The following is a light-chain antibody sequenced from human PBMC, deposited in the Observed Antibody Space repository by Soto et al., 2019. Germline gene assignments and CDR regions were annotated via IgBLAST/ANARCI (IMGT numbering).Light chain of an antibody. CDR3: QQYGGSPRT. Sequence: EKVMTQSPATLSVSPGERATLSCRASQSVRSNLAWYQQKPGQPPRLLIYDASTRATGIPSRFSGSGSGTEFTLTISRLEHEDFAVYYCQQYGGSPRTFGQGTKVDIK. CDR1: QSVRSN. CDR2: DAS. J-gene: IGKJ1*01. V-gene: IGKV3-15*01.